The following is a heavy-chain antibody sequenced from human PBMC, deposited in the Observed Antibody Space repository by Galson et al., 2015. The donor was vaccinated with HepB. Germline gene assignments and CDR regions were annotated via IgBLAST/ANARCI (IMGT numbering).Heavy chain of an antibody. CDR1: GGTFSSYT. J-gene: IGHJ4*02. D-gene: IGHD2-15*01. Sequence: SVKVSCKASGGTFSSYTISWVRQAPGQGLEWMGRIIPILGIANYAQKFQGRVTITADKSTSTAYMELSSLRSEDTAVYYCARQAKEENCSGGSCYSLGGMGYWGQGTLVTVSS. V-gene: IGHV1-69*02. CDR2: IIPILGIA. CDR3: ARQAKEENCSGGSCYSLGGMGY.